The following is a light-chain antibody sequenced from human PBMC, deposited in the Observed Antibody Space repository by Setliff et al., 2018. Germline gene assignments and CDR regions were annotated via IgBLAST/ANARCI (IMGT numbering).Light chain of an antibody. CDR3: CSYADIYISG. J-gene: IGLJ1*01. Sequence: QSVLTQPRSVSGSPGQSVTISCTGTSSDVGRYNFVSWYQQHPGKAPKLIIYDVTKRPSGVPDRFSGSKSGNTASLTISGLQAEDEADYSCCSYADIYISGFGTGTKVTVL. V-gene: IGLV2-11*01. CDR2: DVT. CDR1: SSDVGRYNF.